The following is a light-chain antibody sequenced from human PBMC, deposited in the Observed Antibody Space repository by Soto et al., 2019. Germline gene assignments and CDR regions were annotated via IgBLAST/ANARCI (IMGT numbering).Light chain of an antibody. CDR1: QSVSSSY. J-gene: IGKJ3*01. CDR2: GAS. Sequence: EIVLTQSPGTLSLSPGERATLSCRASQSVSSSYLAWYKQKPGQAPRLLIYGASSRATGIPDRFSGSGSGTDFTLTISRLEPEDFAVYYCQQYGNSPLLTFGPGTKVDIK. V-gene: IGKV3-20*01. CDR3: QQYGNSPLLT.